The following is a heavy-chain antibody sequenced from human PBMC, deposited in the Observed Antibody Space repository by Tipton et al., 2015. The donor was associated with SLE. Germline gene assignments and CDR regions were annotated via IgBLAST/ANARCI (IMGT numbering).Heavy chain of an antibody. CDR1: GFTFSTYW. D-gene: IGHD3-22*01. Sequence: SLRLSCAASGFTFSTYWMHWVRQAPGKGLQWVAFIRYDGSNEDYADSVKGRFTISRDNSKNTLYLQMNALRADDSAVYYCAKDRAPYYYDIHAYDRNPRAGWYYFDSWGQGKLVTISS. CDR3: AKDRAPYYYDIHAYDRNPRAGWYYFDS. J-gene: IGHJ4*02. CDR2: IRYDGSNE. V-gene: IGHV3-30*02.